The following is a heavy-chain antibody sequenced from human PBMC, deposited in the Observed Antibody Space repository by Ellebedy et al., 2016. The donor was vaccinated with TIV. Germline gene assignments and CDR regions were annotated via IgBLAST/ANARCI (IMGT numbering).Heavy chain of an antibody. Sequence: PGGSLRLSCAASGFTFSSYAMSWVRQAPGKGLGWVSAISGSGGSTYYADSVKGRFTISRDNSKNTLYLQMNSLRAEDTAVYYCANRAQDFGVVIHFDYWGQGTLVTVSS. D-gene: IGHD3-3*01. J-gene: IGHJ4*02. V-gene: IGHV3-23*01. CDR2: ISGSGGST. CDR3: ANRAQDFGVVIHFDY. CDR1: GFTFSSYA.